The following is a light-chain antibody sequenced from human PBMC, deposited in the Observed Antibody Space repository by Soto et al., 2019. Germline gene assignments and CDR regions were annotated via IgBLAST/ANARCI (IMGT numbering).Light chain of an antibody. V-gene: IGKV1-5*03. CDR2: KAS. J-gene: IGKJ1*01. CDR1: QTISSW. CDR3: QHYHSYPWT. Sequence: DIQMTQSPSTLSGSVGDRVTITCRASQTISSWLAWYQQKPGKAPKLLIYKASTLKSGVPSRFSGSGSGTEFTLTISSLQPDDFATYYCQHYHSYPWTFGQGTKVDI.